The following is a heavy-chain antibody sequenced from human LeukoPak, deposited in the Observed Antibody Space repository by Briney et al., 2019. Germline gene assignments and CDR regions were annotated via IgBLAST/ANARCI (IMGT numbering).Heavy chain of an antibody. J-gene: IGHJ4*02. CDR1: GYTFTSYY. Sequence: ASVKVSCKASGYTFTSYYLHWVRQAPGQGLEWMGIVNPGGGSTNYAQKFQGRVTMTRDTSTSTLYMELSSLRSEDTAIYYCARDPNSGSCYRTFDYWGQGTLVTVSS. CDR2: VNPGGGST. CDR3: ARDPNSGSCYRTFDY. D-gene: IGHD1-26*01. V-gene: IGHV1-46*01.